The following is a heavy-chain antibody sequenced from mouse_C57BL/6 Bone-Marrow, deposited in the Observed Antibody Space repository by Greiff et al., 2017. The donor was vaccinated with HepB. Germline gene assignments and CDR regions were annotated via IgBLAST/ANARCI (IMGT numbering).Heavy chain of an antibody. J-gene: IGHJ1*03. D-gene: IGHD1-1*01. CDR3: ARDPYGSRYWYFDV. CDR1: GFTFSSYA. V-gene: IGHV5-4*01. Sequence: VQLKESGGGLVEPGGSLKLSCAASGFTFSSYAMSWVRQTPEKRLEWVATISDGGSYTYYPDNVKGRFTISRDNAKNNLYLQMSHLKSEDTAMYYCARDPYGSRYWYFDVWGTGTTVTVSS. CDR2: ISDGGSYT.